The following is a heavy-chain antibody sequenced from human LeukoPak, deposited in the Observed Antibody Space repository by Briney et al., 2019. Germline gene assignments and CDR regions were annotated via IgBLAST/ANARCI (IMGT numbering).Heavy chain of an antibody. J-gene: IGHJ5*02. CDR1: GFTFSSYA. CDR3: AKGSYTSSWRNRFDP. V-gene: IGHV3-23*01. CDR2: ISGSGASI. Sequence: GGSLRLSCAASGFTFSSYAMSWVRQAPGKGLEWVSTISGSGASIYYADSVKGRFTISRDNSKNTLYLQMNSLRAEDTAVYYCAKGSYTSSWRNRFDPWGQGTLVTVSA. D-gene: IGHD6-13*01.